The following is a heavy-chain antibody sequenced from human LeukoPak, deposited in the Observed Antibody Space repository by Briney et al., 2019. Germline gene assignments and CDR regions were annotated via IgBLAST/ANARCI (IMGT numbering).Heavy chain of an antibody. J-gene: IGHJ4*02. Sequence: GGSLRLSCTASGFTFGKYALSWFRQAPGKGLEGVAFIRSKTYRGTTEYTASVKGRFTISRDDSKSIAYLQMNSLKTEDTVVYYCARANSFDSSGYYFDYWGQGTLVTVPS. V-gene: IGHV3-49*01. CDR1: GFTFGKYA. CDR2: IRSKTYRGTT. CDR3: ARANSFDSSGYYFDY. D-gene: IGHD3-22*01.